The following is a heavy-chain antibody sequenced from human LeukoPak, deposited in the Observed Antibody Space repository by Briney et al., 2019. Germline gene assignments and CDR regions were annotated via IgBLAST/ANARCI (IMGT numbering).Heavy chain of an antibody. CDR3: ARGLTEYSRSSGLGY. CDR2: IYPGDSDT. V-gene: IGHV5-51*01. D-gene: IGHD6-6*01. J-gene: IGHJ4*02. CDR1: GYSFTSYW. Sequence: GESLKISCKGSGYSFTSYWIGWVRQMPGKGLEWMGIIYPGDSDTRYSPSFQGQVNISADKSISTAYLQWSSLKASDTAMYYCARGLTEYSRSSGLGYWGQGTLVTVSS.